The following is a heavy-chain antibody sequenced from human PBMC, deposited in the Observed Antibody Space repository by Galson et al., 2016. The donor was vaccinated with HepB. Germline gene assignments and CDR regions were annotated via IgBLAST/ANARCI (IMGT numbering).Heavy chain of an antibody. CDR2: FCSSGST. V-gene: IGHV4-59*01. Sequence: SETLSLTCTVSGDSIRSYCWSWLRQPPGKGLEWIGSFCSSGSTDYNPSLKSRVTISVDTSKDLFSLKMISVTAADTAVYSCARMPVLRYFHPYYTPNSHYYGMDVWGQGTTVTVSS. J-gene: IGHJ6*02. CDR1: GDSIRSYC. CDR3: ARMPVLRYFHPYYTPNSHYYGMDV. D-gene: IGHD3-9*01.